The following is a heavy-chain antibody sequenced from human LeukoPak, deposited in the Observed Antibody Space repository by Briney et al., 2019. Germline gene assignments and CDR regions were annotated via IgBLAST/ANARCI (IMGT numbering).Heavy chain of an antibody. Sequence: GGSLRLSCAASGFNFSNHWIHWVRQAPGKGLVWVSRIDERGSNAMYADSVKGRFSISRDNAKNTVNLQMNSLRAEDTGVYYCIRDEALWRLDYWGKGTLVTVSS. D-gene: IGHD2-21*01. CDR2: IDERGSNA. CDR3: IRDEALWRLDY. CDR1: GFNFSNHW. V-gene: IGHV3-74*03. J-gene: IGHJ4*02.